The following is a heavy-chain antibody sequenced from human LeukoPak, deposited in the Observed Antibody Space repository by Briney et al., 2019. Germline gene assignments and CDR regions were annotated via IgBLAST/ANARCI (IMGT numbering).Heavy chain of an antibody. CDR1: GYTFTGYY. CDR2: INPNSGGT. V-gene: IGHV1-2*02. Sequence: ASVKVSCKASGYTFTGYYMHWVRQAPGQGLEWMGWINPNSGGTNYAQKFQGRVTMTRDTSISTAYMELSRLRSDDTAVYYCARGGVVVVAATHNWFDPWGQGTLVTVSS. CDR3: ARGGVVVVAATHNWFDP. D-gene: IGHD2-15*01. J-gene: IGHJ5*02.